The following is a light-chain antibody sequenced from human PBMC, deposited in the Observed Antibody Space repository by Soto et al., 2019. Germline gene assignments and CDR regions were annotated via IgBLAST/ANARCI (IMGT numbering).Light chain of an antibody. V-gene: IGKV1-39*01. Sequence: DIQMTQSPSSLSASVGDRVTITCRASQSITGYLNWYQQKPGKAPKLLIYAASSLQSGVPSRFSGSGSGTDFTLTISSLQPEXXATYYXQQSYSIPYTFGQGTKLEIK. CDR3: QQSYSIPYT. CDR2: AAS. CDR1: QSITGY. J-gene: IGKJ2*01.